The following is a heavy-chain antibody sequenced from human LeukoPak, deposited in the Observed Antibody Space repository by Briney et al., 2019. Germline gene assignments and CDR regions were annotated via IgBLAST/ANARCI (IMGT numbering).Heavy chain of an antibody. CDR1: GYTFTSYD. D-gene: IGHD6-6*01. J-gene: IGHJ6*03. Sequence: ASVKVSCKASGYTFTSYDINWVRQATGQGLEWMGWMNPNSGNTGYAQKFQGRVTITRNTSISTAYMELSSLRSEDTAVYYCASHGSSYYYYYMDVWGKGTTVTVSS. CDR3: ASHGSSYYYYYMDV. CDR2: MNPNSGNT. V-gene: IGHV1-8*03.